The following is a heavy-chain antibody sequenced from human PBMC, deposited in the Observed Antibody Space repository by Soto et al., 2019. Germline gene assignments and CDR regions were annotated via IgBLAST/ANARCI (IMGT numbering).Heavy chain of an antibody. D-gene: IGHD3-9*01. V-gene: IGHV3-30-3*01. J-gene: IGHJ5*02. CDR3: ARASYFSEKTAYYAKSFKWFDP. CDR2: VSYDGDDQ. Sequence: PGGSLRLSSAASGFTFRGSEMHWVRQAPGKGLEWVAFVSYDGDDQYYADSVKGRFTVSRDNSGNTLHLQMDSLRPEDTAFYYCARASYFSEKTAYYAKSFKWFDPWGQGTLVTVSS. CDR1: GFTFRGSE.